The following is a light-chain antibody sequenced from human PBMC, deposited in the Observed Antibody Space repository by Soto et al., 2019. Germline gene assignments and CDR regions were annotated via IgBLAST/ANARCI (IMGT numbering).Light chain of an antibody. CDR2: EGS. Sequence: QSVLTQPASVSGSPGQSITISCTGTSSDVGSYNLVSWYQQHPGKAPKLMIYEGSKRPSGVSNRFSGSKSGNTASLTISGLQAEDEADYYCSSYAGSSTWVFGGGTKHTVL. CDR3: SSYAGSSTWV. CDR1: SSDVGSYNL. V-gene: IGLV2-23*01. J-gene: IGLJ3*02.